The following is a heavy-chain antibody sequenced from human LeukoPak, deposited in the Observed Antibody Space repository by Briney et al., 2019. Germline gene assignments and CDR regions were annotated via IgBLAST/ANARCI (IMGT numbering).Heavy chain of an antibody. CDR3: VRGTVRGSWIPSI. D-gene: IGHD5-18*01. J-gene: IGHJ3*02. Sequence: GGSLRLSCAASGFTFDDYVMQWVRQAPGKGLKWVSLINGDGGTTYYADSVKGRFTISRDNSKNSLYLQMNSLRSDDTALYYCVRGTVRGSWIPSIWGQGTMVTVSP. CDR1: GFTFDDYV. V-gene: IGHV3-43*02. CDR2: INGDGGTT.